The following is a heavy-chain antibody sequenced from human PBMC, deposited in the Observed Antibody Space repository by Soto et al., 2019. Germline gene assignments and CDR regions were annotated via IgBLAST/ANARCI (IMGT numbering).Heavy chain of an antibody. Sequence: QVQLVESGGGVVQPGRSLRLSCAASGFAFSSYAMHWVRQAPGKGLEWVAVISYDGSNKYYADSVKGRFTISRDNSKNTLYQKMNSLRAEDTAVYYCARDLSGSGDWGQGTLVTVSS. V-gene: IGHV3-30-3*01. CDR3: ARDLSGSGD. CDR1: GFAFSSYA. CDR2: ISYDGSNK. J-gene: IGHJ4*02. D-gene: IGHD3-10*01.